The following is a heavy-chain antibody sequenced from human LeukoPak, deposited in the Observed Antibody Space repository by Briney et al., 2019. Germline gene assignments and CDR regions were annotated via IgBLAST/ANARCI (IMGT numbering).Heavy chain of an antibody. CDR2: ISGSSSII. CDR3: ARVDGGFDL. J-gene: IGHJ3*01. V-gene: IGHV3-48*02. CDR1: GFTLSSYS. Sequence: PGGSLRLSCAGTGFTLSSYSMNWVRQAPGKGLEWVSYISGSSSIIYNADSVKGRFTISRDNAKNSLYLQMNSLRDEDTAVYYCARVDGGFDLWGQGTMVTVSS.